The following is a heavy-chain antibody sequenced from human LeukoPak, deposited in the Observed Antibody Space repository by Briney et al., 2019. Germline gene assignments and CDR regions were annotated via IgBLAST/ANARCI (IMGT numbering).Heavy chain of an antibody. V-gene: IGHV3-21*01. CDR3: ARAVSSSSGVAY. D-gene: IGHD6-6*01. Sequence: GSLRLSCAASGFTFSSYSMKWGRQAPGKGLEWVSSISSSSSYIYYADSVKGRFTISRDNAKNSLYLQMNSLRAEDTAVYYCARAVSSSSGVAYWGQGTLVTVSS. CDR2: ISSSSSYI. J-gene: IGHJ4*02. CDR1: GFTFSSYS.